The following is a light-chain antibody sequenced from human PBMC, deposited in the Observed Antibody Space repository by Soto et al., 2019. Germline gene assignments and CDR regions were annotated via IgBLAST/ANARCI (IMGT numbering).Light chain of an antibody. CDR1: RSISSY. CDR2: AAS. Sequence: DIQMTQSPSSLSASVGDRVTITCRASRSISSYLNWYQQKPGKAPKLLIYAASSLQSGVPSRFSGSGSGTDFTLTISSLQPEDFATYYCQQSYSTLITFGGGTKVDIK. CDR3: QQSYSTLIT. V-gene: IGKV1-39*01. J-gene: IGKJ4*01.